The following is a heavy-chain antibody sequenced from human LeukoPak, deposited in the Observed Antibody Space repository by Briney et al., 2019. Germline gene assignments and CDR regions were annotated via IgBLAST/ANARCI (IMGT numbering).Heavy chain of an antibody. CDR2: IYPGDTDT. CDR1: GYSFTSYW. D-gene: IGHD6-13*01. Sequence: GEALKISCKGSGYSFTSYWIGWVRQMPGNGLEWMGIIYPGDTDTRYGPSFQGQVPISADKSISTAYLQWSSLKASDTAMYYCARGKQQQLVRYNYGMDVWGQGTTVTVS. V-gene: IGHV5-51*01. CDR3: ARGKQQQLVRYNYGMDV. J-gene: IGHJ6*02.